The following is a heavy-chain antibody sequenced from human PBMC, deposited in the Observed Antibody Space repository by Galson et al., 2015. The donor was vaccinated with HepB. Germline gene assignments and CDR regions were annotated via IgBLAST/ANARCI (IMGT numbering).Heavy chain of an antibody. V-gene: IGHV3-64D*06. CDR2: ISSNGGST. D-gene: IGHD3-10*01. J-gene: IGHJ4*02. CDR1: GFTFSSYA. CDR3: VKEIYGSGRGAFDY. Sequence: LRLSCAASGFTFSSYAMHWVRQAPGKGLEYVSAISSNGGSTYYADSVKGRFTISRDNSKNTLYLQMSSLRAEDTAVYYCVKEIYGSGRGAFDYWGQGTLVTVSS.